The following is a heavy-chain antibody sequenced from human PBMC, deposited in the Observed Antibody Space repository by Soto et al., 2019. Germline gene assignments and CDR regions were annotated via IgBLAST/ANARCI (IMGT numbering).Heavy chain of an antibody. J-gene: IGHJ6*02. V-gene: IGHV3-48*03. D-gene: IGHD3-3*01. CDR3: ASLIVDVLRFLEWPTNYGMDV. CDR1: GFTFSSYE. Sequence: GGSLRLSCAASGFTFSSYEMNWVRQAPGKELEWVSYISSSGSTIYYADSVKGRFTISRDNAKNSLYLQMNSLRAEDTAVYYCASLIVDVLRFLEWPTNYGMDVWGQGTTVTVSS. CDR2: ISSSGSTI.